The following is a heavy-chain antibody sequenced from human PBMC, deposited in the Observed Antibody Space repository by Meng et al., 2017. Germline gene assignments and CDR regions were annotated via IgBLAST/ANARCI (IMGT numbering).Heavy chain of an antibody. CDR1: GFAFNDYS. Sequence: QVQLVGSGGGFVKPGGSLRLSCAASGFAFNDYSMSWIRQAPGKGLEWVSYISLSGSTIYYADSVKGRFTISRDNAKNSLFLQMNSLRAEDTAVYYCARDNPHLYWGQGTLVTVSS. J-gene: IGHJ4*02. V-gene: IGHV3-11*04. CDR3: ARDNPHLY. CDR2: ISLSGSTI.